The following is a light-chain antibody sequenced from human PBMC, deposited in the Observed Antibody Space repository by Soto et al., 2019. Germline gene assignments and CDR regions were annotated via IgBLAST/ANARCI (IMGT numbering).Light chain of an antibody. V-gene: IGKV1-9*01. J-gene: IGKJ2*01. CDR2: AAS. CDR3: QQRTSYPRT. CDR1: QGINIF. Sequence: DVQLTQSPSFLSASVGDRVTITCRTSQGINIFLAWFQQKPGKAPNLLISAASTLQSGVPSRFSGSGSETEFTLTITSLQPEDSATYYCQQRTSYPRTFGQGTKVDIK.